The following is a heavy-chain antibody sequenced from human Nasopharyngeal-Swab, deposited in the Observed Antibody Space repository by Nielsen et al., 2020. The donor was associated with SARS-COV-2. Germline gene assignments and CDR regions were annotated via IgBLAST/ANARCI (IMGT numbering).Heavy chain of an antibody. CDR2: LYYSGNT. J-gene: IGHJ3*02. D-gene: IGHD6-19*01. CDR1: GGSISSNNYY. V-gene: IGHV4-39*01. CDR3: ARHIESVAVGRAFDI. Sequence: SETLSLTCTVSGGSISSNNYYWGWIRQPPGKGLEWTGSLYYSGNTYYNPSLKSRVTISADTSKNQFSLKLSSVTAADTAVYYCARHIESVAVGRAFDIWGQGTMVTVSS.